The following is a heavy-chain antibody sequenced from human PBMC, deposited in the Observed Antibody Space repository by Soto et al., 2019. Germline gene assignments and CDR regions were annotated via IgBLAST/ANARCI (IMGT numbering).Heavy chain of an antibody. CDR2: IYNSGST. V-gene: IGHV4-59*13. Sequence: SETRSVTGIVSGDAINSYRWSLIRQPPGKGLEWIGYIYNSGSTNYNPSLMSRVTISTDTSKNQLSLKLTSVTAADTAVYYCARVGPYSVGYIGYFDPWGQGTLVTVSS. CDR3: ARVGPYSVGYIGYFDP. CDR1: GDAINSYR. J-gene: IGHJ5*02. D-gene: IGHD5-18*01.